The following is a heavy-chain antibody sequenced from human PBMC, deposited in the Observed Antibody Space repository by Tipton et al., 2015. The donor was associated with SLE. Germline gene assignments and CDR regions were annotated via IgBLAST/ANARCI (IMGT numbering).Heavy chain of an antibody. CDR3: ARDIRMTTFTLTFDP. D-gene: IGHD3-16*01. CDR2: ISASGNT. CDR1: GFNVSHSF. J-gene: IGHJ5*02. Sequence: GSLRLSCAASGFNVSHSFMNWVRQAPGEGLDWLSLISASGNTYYADSVRGRFTISRDNSKNTLFLQMNSLRAEDTAVYYCARDIRMTTFTLTFDPWGQGTLVTVSS. V-gene: IGHV3-66*01.